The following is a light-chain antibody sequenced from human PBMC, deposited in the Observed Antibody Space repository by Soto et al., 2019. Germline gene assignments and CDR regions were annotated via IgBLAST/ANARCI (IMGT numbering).Light chain of an antibody. Sequence: DIQMTQSPSTLSASVGDRVTITCRASQSISNWLAWYQQRPGKAPKLLIYDASSLQGGVPSRFSGSGSGTEFTLTISSLQPDDFATYYCQQYNSYWTFGQGTKV. CDR3: QQYNSYWT. CDR1: QSISNW. J-gene: IGKJ1*01. CDR2: DAS. V-gene: IGKV1-5*01.